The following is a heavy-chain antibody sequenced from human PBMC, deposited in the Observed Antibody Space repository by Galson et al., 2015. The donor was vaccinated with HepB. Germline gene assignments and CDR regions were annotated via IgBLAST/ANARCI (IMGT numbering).Heavy chain of an antibody. D-gene: IGHD6-19*01. CDR3: ASSPKPPTYSSGWYGDY. V-gene: IGHV1-24*01. J-gene: IGHJ4*02. Sequence: SVKVSCKVSGYTLTELSMHWVRQAPGKGLEWMGGFDPEDGETIYAQKFQGRVTMTEDTSTDTAYMELSSLRSEDTAVYYCASSPKPPTYSSGWYGDYWGQGTLVTVSS. CDR1: GYTLTELS. CDR2: FDPEDGET.